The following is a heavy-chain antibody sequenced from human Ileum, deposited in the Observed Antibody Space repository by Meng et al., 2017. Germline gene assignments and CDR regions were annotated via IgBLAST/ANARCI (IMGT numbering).Heavy chain of an antibody. CDR2: AFYRSDWNL. D-gene: IGHD3-10*01. V-gene: IGHV6-1*01. CDR3: AREGTRLRGGINDFDY. CDR1: GDSVSSNSVA. J-gene: IGHJ4*02. Sequence: SQTLSLTCAISGDSVSSNSVAWNWIRQSPSRGLEWLGRAFYRSDWNLDYALSVRSRITINPDTSKNHFSLQLSSVTPEDTAVYYCAREGTRLRGGINDFDYWGQGTMVTVSS.